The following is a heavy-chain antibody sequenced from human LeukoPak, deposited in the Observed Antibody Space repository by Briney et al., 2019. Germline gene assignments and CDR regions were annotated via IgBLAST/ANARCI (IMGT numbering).Heavy chain of an antibody. J-gene: IGHJ6*02. D-gene: IGHD6-13*01. V-gene: IGHV1-2*04. CDR3: ARVGDGQQLVGYYYGMDV. CDR2: INPNSGGT. Sequence: ASVKVSCKASGYTFTGYYMHWVRQAPGQGLEWMGWINPNSGGTNYAQKFQGWVTMTRDTSISTAYMELSRLRSDDTAVYYCARVGDGQQLVGYYYGMDVWGQGTTVTVSS. CDR1: GYTFTGYY.